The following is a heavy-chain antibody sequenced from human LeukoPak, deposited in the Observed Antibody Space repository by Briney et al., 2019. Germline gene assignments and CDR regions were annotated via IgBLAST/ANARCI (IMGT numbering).Heavy chain of an antibody. J-gene: IGHJ4*02. CDR1: GFTFSSYA. Sequence: GRSLRLSCADSGFTFSSYAMHWVRQAPGKGLEWVAVISYDGSNKYYADSVKGRFTISRDNSKNTLYLQMNSLRAEDTAVYYCAIDQGIAAAGMVLDYWGQGTLVTVSS. CDR2: ISYDGSNK. CDR3: AIDQGIAAAGMVLDY. V-gene: IGHV3-30-3*01. D-gene: IGHD6-13*01.